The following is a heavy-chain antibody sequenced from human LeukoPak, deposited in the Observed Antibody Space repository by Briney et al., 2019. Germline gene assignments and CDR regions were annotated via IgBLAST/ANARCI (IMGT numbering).Heavy chain of an antibody. CDR3: ARDGSRWGYCSSTSCYDNWFDP. J-gene: IGHJ5*02. Sequence: ASVKVSCKASGGTFSSYAISWVRQAPGQGLEWMGGIIPIFGTANYAQKFQGRVTTTADKSTSTAYMELSSLRSEDTAVYYCARDGSRWGYCSSTSCYDNWFDPWGQGTLVTVSS. V-gene: IGHV1-69*06. D-gene: IGHD2-2*01. CDR1: GGTFSSYA. CDR2: IIPIFGTA.